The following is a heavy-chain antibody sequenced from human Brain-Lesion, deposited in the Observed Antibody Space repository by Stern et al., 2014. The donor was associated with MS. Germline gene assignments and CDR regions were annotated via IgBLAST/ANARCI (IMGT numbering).Heavy chain of an antibody. CDR2: INPNTGGT. D-gene: IGHD3-3*01. CDR1: GYIFTGYY. CDR3: ARDQRGITIFGVVTDYYYLGMDV. Sequence: QVQLVQSGAEVKKPGASVKVSCKTSGYIFTGYYIHWVRQAPGHGLAWMAWINPNTGGTTYAQKFQGRVTMSRDTSISTAYVELSSLTSDDTAVYYCARDQRGITIFGVVTDYYYLGMDVWGQGTTVTVSS. V-gene: IGHV1-2*02. J-gene: IGHJ6*02.